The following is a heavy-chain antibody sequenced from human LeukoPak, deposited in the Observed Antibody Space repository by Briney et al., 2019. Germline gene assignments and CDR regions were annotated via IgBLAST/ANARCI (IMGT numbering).Heavy chain of an antibody. V-gene: IGHV1-46*01. D-gene: IGHD6-13*01. CDR2: INPSGGST. Sequence: ASVKVSCKASGYTFTSYYMHWVRQAPGQGLEWMGIINPSGGSTSYAQKFQGRVTMTRNTSISTAYMELSSLRSEDTAVYYCARVEGRRIAAAGYWGQGTLVTVSS. CDR3: ARVEGRRIAAAGY. CDR1: GYTFTSYY. J-gene: IGHJ4*02.